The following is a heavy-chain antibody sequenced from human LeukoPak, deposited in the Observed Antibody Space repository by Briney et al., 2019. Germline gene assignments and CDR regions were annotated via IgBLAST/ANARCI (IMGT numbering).Heavy chain of an antibody. J-gene: IGHJ6*03. V-gene: IGHV3-48*01. CDR1: GFTFSSYS. Sequence: PGGSLRLSCAASGFTFSSYSMNWVRQAPGKGLEWVSYISSSSSTIYYADSVKGRFTISRDNAKNSLYLQMNSLRAEDTAVYYCARSHLYYYYYMDVWGKGTTVTVSS. CDR2: ISSSSSTI. CDR3: ARSHLYYYYYMDV.